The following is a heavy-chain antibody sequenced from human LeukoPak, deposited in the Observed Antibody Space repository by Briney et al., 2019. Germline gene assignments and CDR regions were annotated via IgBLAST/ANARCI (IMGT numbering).Heavy chain of an antibody. D-gene: IGHD5-12*01. CDR3: ARLSSIAVATFDNWFDP. J-gene: IGHJ5*02. Sequence: GESLKISCKGSGYSFTSYWIGWVRQMPGKGLEWMGIIYPGDSDTRYSPSFQGQVTISADKFISTAYLQWSSLKASDTAMYYCARLSSIAVATFDNWFDPWGQGTLVTVSS. CDR1: GYSFTSYW. CDR2: IYPGDSDT. V-gene: IGHV5-51*01.